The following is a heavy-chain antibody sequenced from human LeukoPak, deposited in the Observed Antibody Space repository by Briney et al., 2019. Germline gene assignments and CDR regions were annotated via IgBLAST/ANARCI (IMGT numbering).Heavy chain of an antibody. J-gene: IGHJ4*02. D-gene: IGHD2-15*01. CDR1: RFTFSSYA. Sequence: GSLRLSCAASRFTFSSYAMSWVRQAPGKGLEWVSAISGSGGSTYYADSVKGRFTISRDNSNNMLYLQMNSLTAEDTAVYYCAKDNSEVVAADDYWGQGTPVTVSS. CDR3: AKDNSEVVAADDY. CDR2: ISGSGGST. V-gene: IGHV3-23*01.